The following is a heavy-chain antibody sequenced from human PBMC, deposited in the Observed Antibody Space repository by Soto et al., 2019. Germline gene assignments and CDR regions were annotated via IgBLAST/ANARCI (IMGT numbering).Heavy chain of an antibody. V-gene: IGHV1-46*01. CDR3: ARGDGRGSSGFYYYYGMDV. CDR1: GFTFTNYF. CDR2: ISPYDGST. D-gene: IGHD6-25*01. J-gene: IGHJ6*02. Sequence: QVQLVQSGAEVKKPGASVKVSCKASGFTFTNYFFHWVRQAPRQGLEWMGIISPYDGSTNYVQRLQGRVTITSDTSTSTVYMELSSLRSEDTAVYYCARGDGRGSSGFYYYYGMDVWGHGTTVTVSS.